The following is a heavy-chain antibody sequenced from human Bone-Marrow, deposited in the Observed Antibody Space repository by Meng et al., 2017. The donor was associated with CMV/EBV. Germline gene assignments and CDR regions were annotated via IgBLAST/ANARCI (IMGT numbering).Heavy chain of an antibody. Sequence: GESLKISCAASGFTFSSYSMNWVRQAPGKGLEWVSSISSSSSYIYYADSVKGRFTISRDNAKNSLYLQMNSLRAEDTAVYYCARDPCGYYPYYYYWMDDWGQGTTVTVSS. CDR3: ARDPCGYYPYYYYWMDD. J-gene: IGHJ6*02. V-gene: IGHV3-21*01. D-gene: IGHD3-22*01. CDR2: ISSSSSYI. CDR1: GFTFSSYS.